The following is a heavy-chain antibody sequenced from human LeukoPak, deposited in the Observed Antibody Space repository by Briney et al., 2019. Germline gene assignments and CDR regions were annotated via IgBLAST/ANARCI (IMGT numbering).Heavy chain of an antibody. J-gene: IGHJ6*02. CDR3: ARRDWRRYYYGMDV. CDR1: GYTFTIYG. V-gene: IGHV1-18*01. Sequence: ASVKVSCKASGYTFTIYGISWVRQAPGQGLEWMGWISAYNGNTNYAQKLQGRVTMTTDTSTSTAYMELRSLRSDDTAVYYCARRDWRRYYYGMDVWGQGTTVTVSS. D-gene: IGHD3/OR15-3a*01. CDR2: ISAYNGNT.